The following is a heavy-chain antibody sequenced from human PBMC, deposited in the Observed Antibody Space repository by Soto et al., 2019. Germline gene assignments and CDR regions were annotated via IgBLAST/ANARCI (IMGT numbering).Heavy chain of an antibody. CDR3: ARDRGDGGEHY. V-gene: IGHV1-69*08. D-gene: IGHD2-21*02. J-gene: IGHJ4*02. CDR2: IIPILGIA. Sequence: QVQLVQSGAEVKKPGSSVKVSCKASGGTFSSYTISWVRQAPGQGLEWMGRIIPILGIANYAQKFQGRVTITGDKATGTAYMALSSLRAEDTAVYYCARDRGDGGEHYWGQGTLVTVSS. CDR1: GGTFSSYT.